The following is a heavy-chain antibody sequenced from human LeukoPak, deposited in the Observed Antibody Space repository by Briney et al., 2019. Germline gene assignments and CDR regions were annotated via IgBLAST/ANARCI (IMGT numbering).Heavy chain of an antibody. J-gene: IGHJ5*02. CDR3: ARGKRISSYNWFDP. V-gene: IGHV7-4-1*02. CDR2: INTNTGNP. D-gene: IGHD3-10*01. Sequence: ASVKVSCKASGYTFISYAMNWVRQAPGQGLEWMGWINTNTGNPTYAQGFTGRFVFSLDTSVSTAYLQISSLKAEDTAVYYCARGKRISSYNWFDPWGQGTLVTVSS. CDR1: GYTFISYA.